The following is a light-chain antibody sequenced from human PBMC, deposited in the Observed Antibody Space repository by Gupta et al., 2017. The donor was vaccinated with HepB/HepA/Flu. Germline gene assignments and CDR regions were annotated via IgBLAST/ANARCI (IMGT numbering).Light chain of an antibody. CDR3: QLRSSGPPTWT. CDR1: QSVRDF. Sequence: EIALTQSPSTLSLSPGERATLSCRASQSVRDFLAWYQQKPGQAPRLLIYDISKRATGITGRCSGSGAGTDFTLTISNLEPEDFAVYYCQLRSSGPPTWTFGQGTKVEIK. J-gene: IGKJ1*01. V-gene: IGKV3-11*01. CDR2: DIS.